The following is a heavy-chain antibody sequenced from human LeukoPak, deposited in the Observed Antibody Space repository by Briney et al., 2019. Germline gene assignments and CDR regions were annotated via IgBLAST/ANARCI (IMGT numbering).Heavy chain of an antibody. J-gene: IGHJ4*02. CDR3: ASRSGLQWLPYFDY. V-gene: IGHV3-48*03. D-gene: IGHD6-19*01. CDR1: GFTFSSYE. CDR2: ISSSGSTI. Sequence: GGSLRLSCAASGFTFSSYEMNWVRQAPGKGLEWVSYISSSGSTIYYADSVKGRFTISRDNAKNSLYLQMNSLKTEDTAVYHCASRSGLQWLPYFDYWGQGTLVTVSS.